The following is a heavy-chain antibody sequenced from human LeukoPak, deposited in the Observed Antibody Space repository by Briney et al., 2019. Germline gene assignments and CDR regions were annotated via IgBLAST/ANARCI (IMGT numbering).Heavy chain of an antibody. CDR3: ARQASLRYFDL. D-gene: IGHD3-9*01. CDR2: IYYSGST. Sequence: SETLSLTCTVSGGCISSSSYYWGWIRQPPGKGLEWIGTIYYSGSTYYNPSLKSRVTISVDTSKNQFSLKLSSVTAADTAVYYCARQASLRYFDLWGQGTLVPVSS. CDR1: GGCISSSSYY. V-gene: IGHV4-39*01. J-gene: IGHJ4*02.